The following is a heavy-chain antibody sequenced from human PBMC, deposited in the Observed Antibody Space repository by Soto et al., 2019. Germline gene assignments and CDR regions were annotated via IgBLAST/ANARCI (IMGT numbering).Heavy chain of an antibody. CDR1: GGSISSYY. J-gene: IGHJ5*02. D-gene: IGHD3-9*01. CDR3: ARDSGGYHYYDILTGQPFDP. V-gene: IGHV4-4*07. Sequence: QVQLQESGPGLVKPSETLSLTCTVSGGSISSYYWSWIRQPAGKGLEWIGRIYTSGSTNYNPSLKSRLPMSVDTSKNQFSLKLSSVTAADTAVYYCARDSGGYHYYDILTGQPFDPWGQGTLVTVSS. CDR2: IYTSGST.